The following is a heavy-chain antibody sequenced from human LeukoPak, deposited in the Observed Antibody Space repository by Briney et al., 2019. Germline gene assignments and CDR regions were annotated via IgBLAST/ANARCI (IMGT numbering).Heavy chain of an antibody. CDR1: GFTFSNTW. Sequence: PAGSLRLSCAASGFTFSNTWMNWVRQAPGKGLEWVGRIQSKTDGGTTEYAAPVKGRFTISRDDSQTTLYLQINSLKTEDTAVYYCATLTVRGVINIWGQGTLVTVSS. CDR2: IQSKTDGGTT. V-gene: IGHV3-15*01. CDR3: ATLTVRGVINI. J-gene: IGHJ4*02. D-gene: IGHD3-10*01.